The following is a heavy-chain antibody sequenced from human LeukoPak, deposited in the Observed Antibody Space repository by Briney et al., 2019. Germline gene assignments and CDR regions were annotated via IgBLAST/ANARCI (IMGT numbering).Heavy chain of an antibody. Sequence: SETLSLTCTVSGVSISSNYWSWIRQPPGEGLEWIGYIYYSGSTIYNPSLKSRVTISVDTSKSQFSLKLSSVTAADTAVYYCARRAYSSGYYYFDYWGQGTLVTVSS. D-gene: IGHD3-22*01. CDR3: ARRAYSSGYYYFDY. CDR1: GVSISSNY. V-gene: IGHV4-59*01. CDR2: IYYSGST. J-gene: IGHJ4*02.